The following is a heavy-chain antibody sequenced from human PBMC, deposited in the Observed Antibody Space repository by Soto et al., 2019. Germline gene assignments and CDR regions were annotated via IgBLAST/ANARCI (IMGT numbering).Heavy chain of an antibody. V-gene: IGHV3-64*01. Sequence: GGSLRLSCAASGFTFSNYAMHWVRQAPGKGLEYVSAISSNGGSTYYANSVKGRFTISRDNSKNTLYLQMGSLRAEDTAVYYCARSYVLTGYYTYWGQGTLVTVSS. CDR3: ARSYVLTGYYTY. D-gene: IGHD3-9*01. CDR2: ISSNGGST. J-gene: IGHJ4*02. CDR1: GFTFSNYA.